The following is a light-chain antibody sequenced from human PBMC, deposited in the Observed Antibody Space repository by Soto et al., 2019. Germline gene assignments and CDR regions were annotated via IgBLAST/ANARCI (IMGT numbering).Light chain of an antibody. CDR3: SSFTSSSTYV. CDR2: DVS. CDR1: SSDVGGSNY. V-gene: IGLV2-14*01. J-gene: IGLJ1*01. Sequence: QSVLTQPASVSGSPGQSITISCTETSSDVGGSNYVSWYQQHPGKAPKLMIYDVSNRPSGVSNRFSGSKSGNTASLTISGLQAEDEADYYCSSFTSSSTYVFGTGTKLTVL.